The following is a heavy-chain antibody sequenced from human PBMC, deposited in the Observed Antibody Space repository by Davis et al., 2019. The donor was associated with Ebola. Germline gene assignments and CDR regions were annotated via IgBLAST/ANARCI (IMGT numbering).Heavy chain of an antibody. D-gene: IGHD3-3*01. CDR3: ARVPRSYDFWSGRYSYHGVDV. V-gene: IGHV4-59*01. CDR2: IYYSGRT. Sequence: MPSDTLSLTFTVPGGSISTYYWSWIRQPPGKGLEWIGHIYYSGRTNYKSSLKSRVTISVDTSKNQFSLKLGSVTAADTAVYYCARVPRSYDFWSGRYSYHGVDVWGQGTTVTVS. CDR1: GGSISTYY. J-gene: IGHJ6*02.